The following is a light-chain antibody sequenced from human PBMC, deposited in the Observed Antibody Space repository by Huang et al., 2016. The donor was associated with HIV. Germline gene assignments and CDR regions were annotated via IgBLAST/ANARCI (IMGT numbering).Light chain of an antibody. V-gene: IGKV3-11*01. Sequence: EIVLTQSPATLSLSPGERATLSCRASQSVSSYLAWYQRKPGQAPRLLIYDASNRATGIPARFSGSGSGTDFTLTISSLEPEDFAVYYCQQRSHWPPITFGQGTRLEIK. CDR1: QSVSSY. CDR2: DAS. CDR3: QQRSHWPPIT. J-gene: IGKJ5*01.